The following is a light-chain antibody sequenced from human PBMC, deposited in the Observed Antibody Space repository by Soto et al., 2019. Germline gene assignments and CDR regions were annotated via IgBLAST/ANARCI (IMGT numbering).Light chain of an antibody. CDR1: QTISSL. V-gene: IGKV1-5*03. CDR3: QHYNSYSEA. J-gene: IGKJ1*01. CDR2: KAS. Sequence: DIQMTQSPSTLSGSVGDRVTITCWASQTISSLLAWYQQKPGKAPKLLIYKASTLKSGVPSRFSGSGSGTEFTLTISSLQPDDFATYYCQHYNSYSEAFGQVTKVDFK.